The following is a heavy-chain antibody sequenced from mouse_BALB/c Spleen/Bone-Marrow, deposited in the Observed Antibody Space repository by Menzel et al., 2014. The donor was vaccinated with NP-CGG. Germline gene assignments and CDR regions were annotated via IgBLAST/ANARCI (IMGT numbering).Heavy chain of an antibody. Sequence: EVKLVESGGGLVKPGGSLKLSCTASGFTFTSYAMPWVRQTPEKRLEWVATISSAGIHTYYVDTVKGRFTISRDNAKNTLFLHMSSLRSEDTAMYYCARQDRVYYFDYWGQGTTLTVSS. CDR2: ISSAGIHT. V-gene: IGHV5-9-3*01. J-gene: IGHJ2*01. CDR3: ARQDRVYYFDY. CDR1: GFTFTSYA.